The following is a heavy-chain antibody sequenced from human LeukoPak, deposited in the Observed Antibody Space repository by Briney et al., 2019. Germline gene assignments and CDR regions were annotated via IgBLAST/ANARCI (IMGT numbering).Heavy chain of an antibody. J-gene: IGHJ1*01. CDR3: AKGSGYYPEYFQH. CDR1: GFTFSSYA. D-gene: IGHD3-22*01. Sequence: GESLRLSCAASGFTFSSYAMSWVRQAPGKGLEWVSAISGSGGSTYYADSVKGRFTISRDNSKNTLYLQMNSLRAEDTAVYYCAKGSGYYPEYFQHWGQGTLVTVSS. V-gene: IGHV3-23*01. CDR2: ISGSGGST.